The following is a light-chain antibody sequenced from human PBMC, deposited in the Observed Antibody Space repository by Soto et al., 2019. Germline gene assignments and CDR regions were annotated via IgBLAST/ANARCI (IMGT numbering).Light chain of an antibody. CDR1: SSDVGGYDY. CDR3: SSYAGSYVV. Sequence: QSALTQPASVSGSPGQSITISCTGSSSDVGGYDYVSWYQHQPGKAPKLMIYEVASRPSGVSNRFSGSKSGNTASLTIAGLRAEDEGDYYCSSYAGSYVVFGGGTKLTVL. J-gene: IGLJ2*01. CDR2: EVA. V-gene: IGLV2-14*01.